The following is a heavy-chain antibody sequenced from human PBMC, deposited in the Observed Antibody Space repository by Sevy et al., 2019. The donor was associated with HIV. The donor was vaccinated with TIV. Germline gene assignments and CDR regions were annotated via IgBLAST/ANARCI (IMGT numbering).Heavy chain of an antibody. CDR2: IKQDGSEK. CDR1: GFTFSSYW. CDR3: ARHLYSSGWHFDY. Sequence: GGSLRLSCAASGFTFSSYWMSWVRQAPGKGLEWVANIKQDGSEKYYVDSVKGRFTISRDNAKNSLYLQMNSLRAEDTAVYYCARHLYSSGWHFDYWGQGTLVTVSS. D-gene: IGHD6-19*01. V-gene: IGHV3-7*01. J-gene: IGHJ4*02.